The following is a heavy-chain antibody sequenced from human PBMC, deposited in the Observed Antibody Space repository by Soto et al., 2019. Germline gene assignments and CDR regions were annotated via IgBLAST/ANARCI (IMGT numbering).Heavy chain of an antibody. CDR1: GYTFTTHG. CDR3: ARDLGYCRSGPCYREWFDP. CDR2: VSGDNGHT. D-gene: IGHD2-2*01. Sequence: QVQLVQSGAEVKKPGASVKVSCKASGYTFTTHGISWVRQAPGQGLEWMGWVSGDNGHTNYAQSLQGRVTMTTDTATNTAYMERRSLRSADTAVYYCARDLGYCRSGPCYREWFDPWGQGTLVTVSS. J-gene: IGHJ5*02. V-gene: IGHV1-18*01.